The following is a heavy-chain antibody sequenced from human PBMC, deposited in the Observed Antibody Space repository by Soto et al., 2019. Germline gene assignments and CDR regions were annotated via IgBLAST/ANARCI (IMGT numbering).Heavy chain of an antibody. D-gene: IGHD6-13*01. J-gene: IGHJ4*02. V-gene: IGHV3-66*01. CDR3: ARVYSSSYHYFDY. CDR1: GFTFSSYA. CDR2: IYSAGGA. Sequence: HPGGSLRLSCVASGFTFSSYAMSWVRQAPGKGLEWVSVIYSAGGADFADSVKGRFTISRDNSKNTLYLQMSSLRAEDTAVYYCARVYSSSYHYFDYWGQGTLVTVSS.